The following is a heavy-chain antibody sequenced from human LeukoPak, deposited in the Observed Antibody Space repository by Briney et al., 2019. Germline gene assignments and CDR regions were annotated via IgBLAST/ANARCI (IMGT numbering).Heavy chain of an antibody. CDR2: INQDGSEK. CDR3: AGSGGYDY. Sequence: GGSLRLSCAAFGFTFNTFRMSWLRQTPGKGLEWVATINQDGSEKYNVDSVKGRFMISRDNAKNSLYLQMNSLRAEDTAVYYCAGSGGYDYWGQGTLVTVSS. J-gene: IGHJ4*02. D-gene: IGHD5-12*01. V-gene: IGHV3-7*01. CDR1: GFTFNTFR.